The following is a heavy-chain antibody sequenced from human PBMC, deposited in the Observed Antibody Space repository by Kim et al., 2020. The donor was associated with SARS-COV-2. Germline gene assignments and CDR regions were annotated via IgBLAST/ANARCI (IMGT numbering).Heavy chain of an antibody. Sequence: GGSLRLSCAASGFTFSSYSMNWVRQAPGKGLEWVSYISSSSSTIYYADSVKGRFTISRDNAKNSLYLQMNSLRDEDTAVYYCARAGVLRYFDWHDNWFDPWGQGTLVTVSS. V-gene: IGHV3-48*02. CDR3: ARAGVLRYFDWHDNWFDP. D-gene: IGHD3-9*01. CDR2: ISSSSSTI. CDR1: GFTFSSYS. J-gene: IGHJ5*02.